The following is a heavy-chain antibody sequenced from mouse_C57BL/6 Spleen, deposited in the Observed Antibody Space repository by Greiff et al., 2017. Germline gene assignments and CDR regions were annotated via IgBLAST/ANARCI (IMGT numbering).Heavy chain of an antibody. D-gene: IGHD2-10*02. CDR1: GFNIKDDY. CDR2: IDPENGDT. J-gene: IGHJ2*01. Sequence: VQLQQSGAELVRPGASVKLSCTASGFNIKDDYMHWVKQRPEQGLEWIGWIDPENGDTEYASKFQGKATITADTSSNTAYLQLSSLTSEDTAVYYCTTREYGNYDYWGQGTTLTVAS. CDR3: TTREYGNYDY. V-gene: IGHV14-4*01.